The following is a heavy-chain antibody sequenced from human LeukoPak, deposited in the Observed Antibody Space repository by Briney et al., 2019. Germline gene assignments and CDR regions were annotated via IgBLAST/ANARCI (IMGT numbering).Heavy chain of an antibody. V-gene: IGHV3-23*01. CDR2: ISESGDAT. CDR1: GFTFSNYA. Sequence: GGSLRLSCEASGFTFSNYAVSWVRQAPGTGLEWDSTISESGDATWHIDSVKGRFTISRDNSKNTLHLQMNSLRTKDTAVYYCAKDQQYSPCFDHWGQGTLVTVSS. CDR3: AKDQQYSPCFDH. D-gene: IGHD2/OR15-2a*01. J-gene: IGHJ4*02.